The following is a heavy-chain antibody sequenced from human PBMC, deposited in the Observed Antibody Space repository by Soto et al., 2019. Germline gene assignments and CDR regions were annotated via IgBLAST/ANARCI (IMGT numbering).Heavy chain of an antibody. CDR1: GGSISSGGYS. Sequence: SETLSLTCAVSGGSISSGGYSWSWIRQPPGKGLEWIGYIYHSGSTNYNPSLKSRVTISVDTSKNQFSLKLSSVTAADTAVYYCARGLTDLTPDYDILTGYYLGPYNWFDPWGQGTLVTVSS. D-gene: IGHD3-9*01. V-gene: IGHV4-30-2*01. CDR3: ARGLTDLTPDYDILTGYYLGPYNWFDP. J-gene: IGHJ5*02. CDR2: IYHSGST.